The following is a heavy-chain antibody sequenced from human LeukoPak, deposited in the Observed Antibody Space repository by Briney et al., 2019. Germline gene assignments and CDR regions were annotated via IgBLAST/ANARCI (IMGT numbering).Heavy chain of an antibody. D-gene: IGHD1-7*01. CDR1: GFTFRTYG. V-gene: IGHV3-30*03. CDR2: ISYDGRDV. Sequence: GGSLRLSCAASGFTFRTYGMHWVRQAPGKGLEWVAAISYDGRDVWYADSVKGRFTISRDDSKNTLHMQMNSLRAEDTAVYYCARHKDWNYYFDYWGQGTLVTVSS. J-gene: IGHJ4*02. CDR3: ARHKDWNYYFDY.